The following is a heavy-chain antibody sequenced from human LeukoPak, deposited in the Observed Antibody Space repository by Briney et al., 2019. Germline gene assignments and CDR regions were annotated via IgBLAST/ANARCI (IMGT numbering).Heavy chain of an antibody. D-gene: IGHD4-17*01. V-gene: IGHV3-23*01. CDR2: ISGSGGST. CDR1: GFTFSSYA. CDR3: AKTNRLTTVTTKVDY. Sequence: GGSLRLSCAAPGFTFSSYAMSWVRQAPGKGLEWVSAISGSGGSTYYADSVKGRFTISRDNSKNTLYLQMNSLRAEDTAVYYCAKTNRLTTVTTKVDYWGQGTLVTVSS. J-gene: IGHJ4*02.